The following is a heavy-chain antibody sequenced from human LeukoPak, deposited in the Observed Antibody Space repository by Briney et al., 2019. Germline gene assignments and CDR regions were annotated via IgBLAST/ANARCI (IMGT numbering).Heavy chain of an antibody. CDR2: IYTSGST. V-gene: IGHV4-4*07. CDR1: GGSISSYY. CDR3: ARGLVVPTAFDY. D-gene: IGHD2-2*01. J-gene: IGHJ4*02. Sequence: PSETLSLTCTVSGGSISSYYWSWIRQPAGKGLEWIGRIYTSGSTNYNPSLKSRVTMSVDTSKNKFSLKMSSVTAADTAVYYCARGLVVPTAFDYWGQGTLVTVSS.